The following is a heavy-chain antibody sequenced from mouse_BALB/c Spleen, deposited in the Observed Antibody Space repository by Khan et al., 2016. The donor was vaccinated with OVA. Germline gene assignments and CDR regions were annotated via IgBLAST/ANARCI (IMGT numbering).Heavy chain of an antibody. V-gene: IGHV3-2*02. CDR3: ARIQGGDFDY. CDR2: ISYSGNT. J-gene: IGHJ2*01. D-gene: IGHD3-2*02. Sequence: VQLKDSGPGLVKPSQSLSLTCTVTGYSITSDYAWNWIRQFPGNKLEWMGYISYSGNTKYNPSLKSRISITRDTSKNQFFLQLNFVNIEDTATYYCARIQGGDFDYWGQGTTLTVSS. CDR1: GYSITSDYA.